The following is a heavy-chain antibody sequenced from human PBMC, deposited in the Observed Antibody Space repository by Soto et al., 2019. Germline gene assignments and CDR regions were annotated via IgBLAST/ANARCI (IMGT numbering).Heavy chain of an antibody. D-gene: IGHD3-3*01. J-gene: IGHJ3*02. V-gene: IGHV1-69*02. CDR3: ARPLFGVAQDAFDI. CDR1: GGTFSSYT. CDR2: IIPILGIA. Sequence: SVKVSCKASGGTFSSYTISWVQQAPGQGLEWMGRIIPILGIANYAQKFQGRVTITADKSTSTAYMELSSLRSEDTAVYYCARPLFGVAQDAFDIWGQGTMVTVSS.